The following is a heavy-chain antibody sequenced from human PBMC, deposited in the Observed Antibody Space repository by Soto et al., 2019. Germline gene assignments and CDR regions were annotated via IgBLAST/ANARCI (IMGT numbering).Heavy chain of an antibody. Sequence: QVQLVESGGGVVQPGRSLRLSCAASGFTFSSYGMHWVRQAPGKGLEWVAVISYDGSNKYYADSVKGRFTISRDNSKKPLYLKMNSLRAEATAVYYCARGVWSVDPYLGEFDYWGQGTLVTVSS. J-gene: IGHJ4*02. CDR2: ISYDGSNK. D-gene: IGHD3-10*01. V-gene: IGHV3-30*03. CDR3: ARGVWSVDPYLGEFDY. CDR1: GFTFSSYG.